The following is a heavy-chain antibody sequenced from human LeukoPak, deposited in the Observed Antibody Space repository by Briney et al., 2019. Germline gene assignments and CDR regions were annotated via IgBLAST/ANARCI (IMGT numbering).Heavy chain of an antibody. V-gene: IGHV4-59*01. CDR2: IYYRGST. CDR3: ARRQRNWFDP. CDR1: GGSISSYY. J-gene: IGHJ5*02. Sequence: SETLSLTCTVSGGSISSYYWSWIRQPPGKGLEWIGYIYYRGSTNYNPSLKSRVTISVDTFKNQFSLRLSSVTAADTAVYYCARRQRNWFDPWGQGTLVTVSS.